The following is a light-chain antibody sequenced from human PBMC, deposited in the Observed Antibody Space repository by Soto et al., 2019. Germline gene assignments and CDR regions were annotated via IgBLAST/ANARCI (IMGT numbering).Light chain of an antibody. CDR3: SSYTSSSTLVV. Sequence: QSVLTQPASVSGSPGQSITISCTGTSSDVGGYNYVSWYQQHPGKAPKLMIYDVSNRPSGVSNRFSGSKSGNTASLTISGRQAEDEADYDCSSYTSSSTLVVFGGGTKVTVL. J-gene: IGLJ2*01. V-gene: IGLV2-14*01. CDR2: DVS. CDR1: SSDVGGYNY.